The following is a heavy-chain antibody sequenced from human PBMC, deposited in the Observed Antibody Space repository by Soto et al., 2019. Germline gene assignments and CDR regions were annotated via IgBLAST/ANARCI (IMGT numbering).Heavy chain of an antibody. CDR2: IYYSGST. V-gene: IGHV4-39*01. D-gene: IGHD3-10*01. CDR3: ARRGQTGIDY. J-gene: IGHJ4*02. Sequence: SETLSLTCTVSGGSISSSSYYWGWIRQPPGKGLEWIGSIYYSGSTYYNPSLKSRVTISVDTSKNQFSLKLSSVTAADTAVYYCARRGQTGIDYWGQGTLVTVPQ. CDR1: GGSISSSSYY.